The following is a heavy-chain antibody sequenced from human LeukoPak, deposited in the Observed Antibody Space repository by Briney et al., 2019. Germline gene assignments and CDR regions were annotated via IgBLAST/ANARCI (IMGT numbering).Heavy chain of an antibody. CDR1: GGTFSSYA. V-gene: IGHV1-69*05. D-gene: IGHD4-23*01. CDR2: IIPIFGTA. CDR3: ARRRDGGNSGGVHPPSWFDP. Sequence: GASVKVSCKASGGTFSSYAISWVRQAPGQGLEWMGGIIPIFGTANYAQKFQGRVTITTDESTSTAYMELSSLRSEDTAVYYCARRRDGGNSGGVHPPSWFDPWGQGTLVTVSS. J-gene: IGHJ5*02.